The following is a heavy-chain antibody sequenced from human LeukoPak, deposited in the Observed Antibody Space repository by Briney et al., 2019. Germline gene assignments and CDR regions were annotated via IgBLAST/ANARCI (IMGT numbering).Heavy chain of an antibody. CDR2: IYPGDSDT. Sequence: GESLKISCKGSGYSFTSSWIGWVRQMPGKGLEWMGIIYPGDSDTRYSPSFQGHVTISADKSISTAYLQWSSLKASDTAMYYCARQTTVTTAEAFDIWGQGTMVTVSS. V-gene: IGHV5-51*01. D-gene: IGHD4-17*01. CDR1: GYSFTSSW. J-gene: IGHJ3*02. CDR3: ARQTTVTTAEAFDI.